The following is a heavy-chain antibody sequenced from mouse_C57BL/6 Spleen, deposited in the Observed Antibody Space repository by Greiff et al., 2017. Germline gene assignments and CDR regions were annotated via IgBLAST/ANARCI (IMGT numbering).Heavy chain of an antibody. CDR1: GFNIKDDY. CDR3: TTSDGNYFFDY. D-gene: IGHD2-1*01. CDR2: IDPENGDT. Sequence: EVQLVESGAELVRPGASVKLSCTASGFNIKDDYMHWVKQRPEQGLEWIGWIDPENGDTEYASKFQGKATITADTSSNTAYLQLSSLTSEDTAVYYCTTSDGNYFFDYWGQGTTLTVSS. V-gene: IGHV14-4*01. J-gene: IGHJ2*01.